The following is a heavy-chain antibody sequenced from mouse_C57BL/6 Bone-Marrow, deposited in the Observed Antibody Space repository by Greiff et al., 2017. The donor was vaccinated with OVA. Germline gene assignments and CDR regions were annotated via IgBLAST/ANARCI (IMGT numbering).Heavy chain of an antibody. V-gene: IGHV5-4*03. CDR2: ISDGGSYT. Sequence: EVNVVESGGGLVKPGGSLKLSCAASGFTFSSYAMSWVRQTPEKRLEWVATISDGGSYTYYPDNVKGRFTISRDNAKNNLYLQMSHLKSEDTAMYYCARGNPLYYYGSSYWYFDVWGTGTTVTVSS. J-gene: IGHJ1*03. D-gene: IGHD1-1*01. CDR3: ARGNPLYYYGSSYWYFDV. CDR1: GFTFSSYA.